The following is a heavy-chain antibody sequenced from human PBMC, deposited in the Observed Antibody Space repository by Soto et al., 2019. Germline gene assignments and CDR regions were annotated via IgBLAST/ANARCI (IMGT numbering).Heavy chain of an antibody. CDR2: TYYRSKGYN. CDR3: ARGYSGYDYYYYYYYMDV. D-gene: IGHD5-12*01. CDR1: GDSVSSNSAA. Sequence: SQTLSLTCAISGDSVSSNSAAWNWIRQSPSRGLEWLGRTYYRSKGYNDYAVSVKSRITINPDTSKNQFSLQLNSVTPEDTAVYYCARGYSGYDYYYYYYYMDVWGKGTTVTVSS. J-gene: IGHJ6*03. V-gene: IGHV6-1*01.